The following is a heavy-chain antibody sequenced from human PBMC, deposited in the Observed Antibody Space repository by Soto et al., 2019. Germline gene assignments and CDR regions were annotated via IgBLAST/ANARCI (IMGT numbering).Heavy chain of an antibody. J-gene: IGHJ6*02. CDR2: ISYDGSNK. D-gene: IGHD2-2*01. CDR1: GFTFSSYG. CDR3: AKTPAAMSNYGMDV. Sequence: PGGSLRLSCAASGFTFSSYGMHWVRQAPGKGLEWVAVISYDGSNKYYADSVKGRFTISRDNSKNTLYLQMNSLRAEDTAVYYCAKTPAAMSNYGMDVWGQGTTVTVSS. V-gene: IGHV3-30*18.